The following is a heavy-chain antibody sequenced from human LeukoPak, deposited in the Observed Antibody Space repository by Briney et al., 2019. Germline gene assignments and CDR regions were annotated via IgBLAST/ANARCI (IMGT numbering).Heavy chain of an antibody. J-gene: IGHJ4*02. V-gene: IGHV3-33*03. CDR1: GFTFSSYG. D-gene: IGHD4-17*01. CDR2: IWYDGSNK. Sequence: GGSLRLSCAASGFTFSSYGMHWVRQAPGKGLEWVAVIWYDGSNKYYADSVNGRFTISRDNAKNSLYLQMNSLRAEDTAVYYCARNYGDLLNHIDYWGQGTLVTVSS. CDR3: ARNYGDLLNHIDY.